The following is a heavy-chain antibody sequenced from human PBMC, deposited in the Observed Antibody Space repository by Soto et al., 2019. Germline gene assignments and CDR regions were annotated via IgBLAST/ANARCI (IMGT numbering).Heavy chain of an antibody. D-gene: IGHD4-17*01. CDR3: ARDRRVYGDPNYYGMDV. Sequence: QVQLQESDPGLVKPSQTLSLTCTVSGGSISSGGYYWSWIRQHPGKGLEWIGYIYYSGSTYYNPSLKSRVTISVDTSKNQFSLKLSSVTAADTAVYYCARDRRVYGDPNYYGMDVWGQGTTVTVSS. CDR1: GGSISSGGYY. V-gene: IGHV4-31*03. J-gene: IGHJ6*02. CDR2: IYYSGST.